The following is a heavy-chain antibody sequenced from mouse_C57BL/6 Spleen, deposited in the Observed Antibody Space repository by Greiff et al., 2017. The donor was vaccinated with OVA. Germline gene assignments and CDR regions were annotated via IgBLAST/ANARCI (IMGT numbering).Heavy chain of an antibody. V-gene: IGHV1-26*01. Sequence: EVKLQQSGPELVKPGASVKISCKASGYTFTDYYMNWVKQSHGKSLEWIGDINPNNGGTSYNQKFKGKATLTVDKSSSTAYMELRSLTSEDSAVYYCANGYLRLDYWGQGTSVTVSS. D-gene: IGHD2-2*01. CDR2: INPNNGGT. J-gene: IGHJ4*01. CDR3: ANGYLRLDY. CDR1: GYTFTDYY.